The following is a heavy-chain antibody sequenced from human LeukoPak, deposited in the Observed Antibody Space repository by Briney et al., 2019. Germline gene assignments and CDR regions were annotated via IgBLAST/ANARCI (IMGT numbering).Heavy chain of an antibody. J-gene: IGHJ4*02. Sequence: GGSLRLSCAASGFTFSSYGMHWVRQAPGKGLEWVAVISYDGSNKYYADSVKGRFTISRDNAKKTVYLQMNSLTSEDTAVYYCARNRDGLGLWGQGTLVTVSS. CDR1: GFTFSSYG. CDR2: ISYDGSNK. CDR3: ARNRDGLGL. V-gene: IGHV3-30*03. D-gene: IGHD3-16*01.